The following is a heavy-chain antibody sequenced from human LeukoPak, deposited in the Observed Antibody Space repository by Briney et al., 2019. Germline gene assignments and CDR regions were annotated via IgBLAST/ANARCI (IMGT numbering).Heavy chain of an antibody. V-gene: IGHV1-2*02. CDR2: INPNSGGT. D-gene: IGHD3-22*01. CDR1: GYTFTGYY. Sequence: ASVKVSCKASGYTFTGYYMHWVRQAPGQGLEWMGWINPNSGGTNYAQKFQGRVTMTRDTSISTAYMELSRLRSDDTAVYYCAREDGYYDSSGYSPSNWFDPWGQGTLVTVSS. J-gene: IGHJ5*02. CDR3: AREDGYYDSSGYSPSNWFDP.